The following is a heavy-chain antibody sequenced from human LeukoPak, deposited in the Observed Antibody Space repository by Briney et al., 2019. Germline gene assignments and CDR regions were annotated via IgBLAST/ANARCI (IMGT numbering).Heavy chain of an antibody. CDR1: GFTFSSYW. J-gene: IGHJ3*02. CDR2: INTNGSPT. V-gene: IGHV3-74*01. Sequence: PGGSLRLSCAASGFTFSSYWMHWVRQAPGKGLVWVSRINTNGSPTQYADSVKGRFTISRDNSKNTLYLQMNSLRAEDMALYYCTRSVGGTAMGTVAFDIWGQGTMVTVSS. D-gene: IGHD5-18*01. CDR3: TRSVGGTAMGTVAFDI.